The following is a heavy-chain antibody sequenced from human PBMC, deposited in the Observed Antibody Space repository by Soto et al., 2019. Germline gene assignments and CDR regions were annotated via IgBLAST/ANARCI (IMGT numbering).Heavy chain of an antibody. J-gene: IGHJ4*02. CDR3: PSHLGDQEGENY. CDR1: GGTFSSYA. V-gene: IGHV1-69*06. CDR2: IIPIFGTA. D-gene: IGHD2-21*02. Sequence: QVQLVQSGAEVKKPGSSVKVSCKASGGTFSSYAISWVRQAPGQGLEWMGGIIPIFGTANYAQKFQGRVRITADKSASTANMELSSRRSENTAVYYCPSHLGDQEGENYWGQGTLVTVSS.